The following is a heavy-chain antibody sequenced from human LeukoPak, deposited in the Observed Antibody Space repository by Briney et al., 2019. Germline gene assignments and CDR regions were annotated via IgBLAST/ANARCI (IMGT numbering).Heavy chain of an antibody. CDR2: IKQDGSVK. D-gene: IGHD7-27*01. CDR3: ARINDALGAFDI. Sequence: GGSLRLSCAASGFTFSSYWMSWVRQAPGKGLEWVANIKQDGSVKYYADSVKGRFTIPRDNAKNSLYLQMNSLRAEDTAVYHCARINDALGAFDIWGQGTMVTVSS. V-gene: IGHV3-7*01. J-gene: IGHJ3*02. CDR1: GFTFSSYW.